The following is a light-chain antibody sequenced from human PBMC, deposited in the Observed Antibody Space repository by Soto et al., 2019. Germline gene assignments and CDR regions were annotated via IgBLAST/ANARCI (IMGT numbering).Light chain of an antibody. J-gene: IGLJ1*01. CDR3: SSYAGFNNFV. Sequence: ALTQPPSASGSPGQSVTISCTGTSSDVGAYNYVSWYQQHPGKAPKLMIYEVTNRPSGVPDRFSASKSGNTASLTVSGLQAEDEADYFCSSYAGFNNFVFGTGTKLTVL. CDR2: EVT. CDR1: SSDVGAYNY. V-gene: IGLV2-8*01.